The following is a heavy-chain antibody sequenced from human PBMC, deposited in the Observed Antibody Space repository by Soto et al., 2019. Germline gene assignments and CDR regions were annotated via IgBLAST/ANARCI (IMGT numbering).Heavy chain of an antibody. CDR1: GFTFSSYA. CDR3: AKNVRAAPPLSFGTDGRDV. Sequence: LRLSCAASGFTFSSYAMSWVRQAPGKGLEWVSAISGSGGSTYYADSVKGRFTISRDNSKNTLYLQMNSLRAEDTAVYYCAKNVRAAPPLSFGTDGRDVWGQGTTVTV. J-gene: IGHJ6*02. V-gene: IGHV3-23*01. CDR2: ISGSGGST. D-gene: IGHD6-6*01.